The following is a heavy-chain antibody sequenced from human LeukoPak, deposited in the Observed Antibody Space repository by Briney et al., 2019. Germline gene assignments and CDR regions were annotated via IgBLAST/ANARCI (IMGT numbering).Heavy chain of an antibody. D-gene: IGHD3-3*01. CDR2: IYYSGTT. J-gene: IGHJ6*03. CDR3: ARAIETYYDDWIGTYYMDV. CDR1: GGSISTGGYH. V-gene: IGHV4-31*03. Sequence: SETLSLTCTVSGGSISTGGYHWSWIRQHPGRGLEWIGYIYYSGTTYYNPSLKSRLTISVDTSKNQFSLKLSSVTAADTAVYYCARAIETYYDDWIGTYYMDVWGKGTTVTVSS.